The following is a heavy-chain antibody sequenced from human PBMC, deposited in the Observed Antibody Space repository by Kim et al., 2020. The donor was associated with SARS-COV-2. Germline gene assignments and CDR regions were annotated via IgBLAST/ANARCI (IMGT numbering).Heavy chain of an antibody. D-gene: IGHD3-22*01. CDR2: MNPNSGNT. J-gene: IGHJ6*02. Sequence: ASVKVSCKASGYTFTSYDINWVRQATGQGLEWMGWMNPNSGNTGYAQKFQGRVTMTRNTSISTAYMELSSLRSEDTAVYYCARGGAITMIVVVITPYYYYGMDVWGPGTTVTVSS. CDR3: ARGGAITMIVVVITPYYYYGMDV. V-gene: IGHV1-8*01. CDR1: GYTFTSYD.